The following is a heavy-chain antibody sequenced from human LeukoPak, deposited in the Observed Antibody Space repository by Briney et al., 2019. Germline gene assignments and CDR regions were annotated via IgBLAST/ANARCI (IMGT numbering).Heavy chain of an antibody. V-gene: IGHV1-2*06. Sequence: ASVKVSCKASGYTFTNFHTHWVRQAPGQGLEWMGRINPNSGGTNYAQKFQGRVTMTRDTSISTAYMELSRLRSDDTAVYYCARSSSITIFGVVTGADYWGQGTLVTVSS. J-gene: IGHJ4*02. CDR3: ARSSSITIFGVVTGADY. CDR1: GYTFTNFH. D-gene: IGHD3-3*01. CDR2: INPNSGGT.